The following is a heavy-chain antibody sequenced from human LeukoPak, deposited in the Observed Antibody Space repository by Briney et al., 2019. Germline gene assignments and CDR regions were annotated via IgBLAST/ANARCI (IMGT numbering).Heavy chain of an antibody. Sequence: PGGSLRLSCAASGFTFSSYAMHWVRQAPGKGLEWVAVISYDGSNKYYADSVKGRLTISRDNSKNTLYLQMNSLRAEDTAVYYCARTMLRYFDWLAPFDPWGQGTLVTVSS. CDR2: ISYDGSNK. J-gene: IGHJ5*02. CDR3: ARTMLRYFDWLAPFDP. D-gene: IGHD3-9*01. V-gene: IGHV3-30-3*01. CDR1: GFTFSSYA.